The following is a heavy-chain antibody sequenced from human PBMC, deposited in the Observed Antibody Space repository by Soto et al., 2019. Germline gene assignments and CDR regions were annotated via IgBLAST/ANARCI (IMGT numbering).Heavy chain of an antibody. CDR3: ARVLVS. D-gene: IGHD1-26*01. CDR2: IHHGGSA. V-gene: IGHV4-30-2*01. J-gene: IGHJ4*02. CDR1: GCSTSRGLYS. Sequence: TLSPTCTFSGCSTSRGLYSLCWIRPPEGKGLEWMGYIHHGGSADYKPFLKSRVTISVDTFKTQIPPNHTTATPAATGTQYCARVLVSGGQGTLLTVST.